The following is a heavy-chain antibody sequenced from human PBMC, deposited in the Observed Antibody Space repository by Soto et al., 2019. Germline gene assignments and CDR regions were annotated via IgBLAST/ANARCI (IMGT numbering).Heavy chain of an antibody. J-gene: IGHJ5*02. D-gene: IGHD3-3*01. CDR1: GGSISSSSYY. V-gene: IGHV4-39*01. Sequence: PSETLSLTCTVSGGSISSSSYYWGWIRQPPGKGLEWIGSIYYSGSTYYNPSLKSRVTISVDTSKNQFSLKLSSVTAADTAVYYCARQDYDFWSGYYGGWFDPWGQGTLVTVSS. CDR3: ARQDYDFWSGYYGGWFDP. CDR2: IYYSGST.